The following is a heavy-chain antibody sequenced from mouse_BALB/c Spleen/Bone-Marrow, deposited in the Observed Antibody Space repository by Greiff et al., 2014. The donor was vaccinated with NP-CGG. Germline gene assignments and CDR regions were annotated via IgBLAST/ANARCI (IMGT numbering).Heavy chain of an antibody. D-gene: IGHD1-1*01. J-gene: IGHJ3*01. CDR1: GYTFTSYW. CDR3: ARGSYYYGSSSPWFAY. Sequence: DLVKPGASVKLSCKASGYTFTSYWINWIKQRPGQGLEWIGRIPPGSGTTYYNEMFKGIATLTVDTSSTTAYIQLSSLSSEDSAVYFCARGSYYYGSSSPWFAYWGQGTLVTVSA. V-gene: IGHV1S41*01. CDR2: IPPGSGTT.